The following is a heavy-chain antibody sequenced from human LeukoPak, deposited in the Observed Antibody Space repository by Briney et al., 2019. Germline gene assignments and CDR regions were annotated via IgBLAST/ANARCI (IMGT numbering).Heavy chain of an antibody. CDR1: GYTFTSYG. V-gene: IGHV1-18*01. CDR3: ARMGLLPLAYYYYGMDV. CDR2: ISAYNGNT. J-gene: IGHJ6*02. Sequence: GASVKVSCKASGYTFTSYGISWVRQAPGQGLEWMGWISAYNGNTNYAQKLPGRVTMTTDTSTSTAYMELRSLRSDDTAVYYRARMGLLPLAYYYYGMDVWGQGTTVTVSS. D-gene: IGHD3-22*01.